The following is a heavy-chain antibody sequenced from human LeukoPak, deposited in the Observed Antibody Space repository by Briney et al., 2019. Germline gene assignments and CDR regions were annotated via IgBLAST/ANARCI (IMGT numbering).Heavy chain of an antibody. V-gene: IGHV1-3*01. Sequence: ASVKVSCKASGYTFSGYSMHWVRQAPGQAPEWMGWISGGTGSPKYSQRFQGGVTITRDTSARTAYMALSSLRPTDTAVYFCARGRYYSDSSYYYFDSWGQGTLVTVSS. J-gene: IGHJ4*02. CDR2: ISGGTGSP. D-gene: IGHD3-22*01. CDR1: GYTFSGYS. CDR3: ARGRYYSDSSYYYFDS.